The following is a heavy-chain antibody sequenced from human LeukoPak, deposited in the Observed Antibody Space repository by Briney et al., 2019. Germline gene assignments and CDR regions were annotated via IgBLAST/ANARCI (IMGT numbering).Heavy chain of an antibody. CDR1: GGSFSGYY. D-gene: IGHD3-9*01. J-gene: IGHJ4*02. CDR2: INHSGST. V-gene: IGHV4-34*01. Sequence: SETLSLTCAVYGGSFSGYYWSWIRQPPGKGLEWIGEINHSGSTNYNPSLKSRVTISVDTSKYQFSLKLSSVTAADTAVYYCATRSDYDILTGYSYHFDYWGQGTLVTVSS. CDR3: ATRSDYDILTGYSYHFDY.